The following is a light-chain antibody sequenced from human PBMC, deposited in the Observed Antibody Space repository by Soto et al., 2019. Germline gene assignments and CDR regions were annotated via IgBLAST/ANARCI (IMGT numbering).Light chain of an antibody. V-gene: IGKV1-39*01. CDR2: DAS. CDR3: QQSQSVPLT. CDR1: QNIETY. J-gene: IGKJ4*01. Sequence: DIQMTQSPFPLSASVGARVTITCRASQNIETYLNWYQQKPGKAPKLLIYDASSLQSGVPPTFSGSGSGTDFTLTIRALQPEDSAIYYCQQSQSVPLTVGGGTKVEIK.